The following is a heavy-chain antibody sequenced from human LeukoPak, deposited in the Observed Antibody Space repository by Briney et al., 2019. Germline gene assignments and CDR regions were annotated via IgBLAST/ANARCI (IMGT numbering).Heavy chain of an antibody. CDR3: ARAGYASSWYAQFPFSFDS. Sequence: SETLSLTCTVSGGSNSSSSYYWGWIRQPPGKGLEWIGSIYYSGSTYYNLSLKSRVTISVDTSKNQFSLKLTSVTAADTAVYYCARAGYASSWYAQFPFSFDSWGHGALVTVSS. J-gene: IGHJ4*01. CDR1: GGSNSSSSYY. V-gene: IGHV4-39*07. CDR2: IYYSGST. D-gene: IGHD2-2*03.